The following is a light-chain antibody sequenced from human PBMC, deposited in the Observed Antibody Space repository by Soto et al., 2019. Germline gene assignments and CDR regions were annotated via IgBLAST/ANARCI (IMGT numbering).Light chain of an antibody. J-gene: IGKJ5*01. CDR3: QQRQYWPPIT. CDR1: QSINSD. CDR2: GAS. V-gene: IGKV3-11*01. Sequence: EIVMTQSPATLSVSPGETTRLSCRASQSINSDVAWYQQKVGQTPRLLIHGASTRATGIAARFSGSGSGTDFTLTISSLEPEDCAIYYCQQRQYWPPITFGQGTRLEIK.